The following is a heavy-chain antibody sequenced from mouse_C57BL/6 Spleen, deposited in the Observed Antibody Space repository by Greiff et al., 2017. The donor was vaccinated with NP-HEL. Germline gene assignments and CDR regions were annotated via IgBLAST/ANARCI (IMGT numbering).Heavy chain of an antibody. J-gene: IGHJ4*01. CDR2: INYDGSST. Sequence: EVMLVESEGGLVQPGSSMKLSCTASGFTFSDYYMAWVRQVPEKGLEWVANINYDGSSTYYLDSLKSRFIISRDNAKNIIYLQMSSLKSEDTATYYCARDRTTVVATGAMDYWGQGTSVTVSS. D-gene: IGHD1-1*01. CDR1: GFTFSDYY. CDR3: ARDRTTVVATGAMDY. V-gene: IGHV5-16*01.